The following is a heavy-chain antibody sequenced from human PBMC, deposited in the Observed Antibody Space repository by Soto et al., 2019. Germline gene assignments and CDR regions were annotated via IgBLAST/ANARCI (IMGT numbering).Heavy chain of an antibody. Sequence: EVQLAEAGGGLVQWGGSLRLSCAASGFTFSYYWMNWVRQAPGKGLEWVASIKYDGAEKSYVDSVKGRFTISRDNPKNSVYLQMASLRAEDTAVYYCARDGVAPGLYFDHWGKGTPVTVSS. D-gene: IGHD3-10*01. CDR1: GFTFSYYW. CDR3: ARDGVAPGLYFDH. V-gene: IGHV3-7*05. CDR2: IKYDGAEK. J-gene: IGHJ4*02.